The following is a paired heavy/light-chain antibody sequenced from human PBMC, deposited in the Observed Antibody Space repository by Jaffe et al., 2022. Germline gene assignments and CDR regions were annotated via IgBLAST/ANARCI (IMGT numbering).Light chain of an antibody. J-gene: IGLJ7*01. CDR1: GSNVGSNY. CDR2: RNN. CDR3: AAWDDSLSGHV. V-gene: IGLV1-47*01. Sequence: QSVLTQPPSASGTPGQRVIISCSGSGSNVGSNYVYWYQQFSGTAPKLLIYRNNQRPSGVPERFSGSKSGTSASLAISGLRSEDEADYYCAAWDDSLSGHVFGGGTQLTVL.
Heavy chain of an antibody. J-gene: IGHJ4*02. D-gene: IGHD3-3*01. V-gene: IGHV3-43*01. CDR1: GFTFDDYN. CDR2: INSNGAST. Sequence: EVQLVESGGVVVQPGGSLRLSCAASGFTFDDYNMHWIRQPPGKGLEWVSLINSNGASTYYADSVKGRFTISRDNSRNSLYLQMNGLRTEDTAIYYCVKDYFRGSGFHMTYFDYWGQGTLVTVSS. CDR3: VKDYFRGSGFHMTYFDY.